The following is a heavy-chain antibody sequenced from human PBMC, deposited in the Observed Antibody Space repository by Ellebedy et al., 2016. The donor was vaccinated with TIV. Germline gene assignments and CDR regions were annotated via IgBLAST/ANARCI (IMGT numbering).Heavy chain of an antibody. CDR2: IYHSGST. J-gene: IGHJ4*02. CDR1: GGSISSRSYY. CDR3: ARDDRDGYFLGLDY. Sequence: SETLSLXXSVSGGSISSRSYYWGWIRQAPGKGLEWIGDIYHSGSTQYNPSLKSRVTISADKSKNQFSLKLSSVTAADTAVYYCARDDRDGYFLGLDYWGQGTLVTVSS. D-gene: IGHD5-24*01. V-gene: IGHV4-39*07.